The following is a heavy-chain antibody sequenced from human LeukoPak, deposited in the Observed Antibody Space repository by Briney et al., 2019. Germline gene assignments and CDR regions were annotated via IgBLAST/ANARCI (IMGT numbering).Heavy chain of an antibody. CDR3: ARGGYYYDSSGYDY. CDR2: IYYSGST. D-gene: IGHD3-22*01. J-gene: IGHJ4*02. V-gene: IGHV4-39*07. CDR1: GGSISSSSYY. Sequence: KPSETLSLTCTVSGGSISSSSYYWGWIRQPPGKGLEWIGSIYYSGSTYYNPSLKSRVTISVDTSKNQFSLKLSSVTAADTAVYYCARGGYYYDSSGYDYWGQGTLVTVSS.